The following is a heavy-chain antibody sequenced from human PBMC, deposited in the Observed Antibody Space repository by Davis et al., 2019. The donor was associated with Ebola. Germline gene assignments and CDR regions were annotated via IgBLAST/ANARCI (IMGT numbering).Heavy chain of an antibody. CDR3: ATANRAISGY. CDR1: GFNFGSFW. Sequence: GESLKISCEASGFNFGSFWLNWIRQIPGKGLEWVANINQIGGDKYYVDSVKGRFTISRDNAKKSLYLQMNSLRVEDTAVYYCATANRAISGYWGQGTLVTVSS. CDR2: INQIGGDK. D-gene: IGHD2-2*02. V-gene: IGHV3-7*01. J-gene: IGHJ4*02.